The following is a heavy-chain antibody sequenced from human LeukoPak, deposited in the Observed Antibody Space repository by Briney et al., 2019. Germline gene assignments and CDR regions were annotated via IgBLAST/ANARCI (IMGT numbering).Heavy chain of an antibody. D-gene: IGHD2-2*01. Sequence: GGSLRLSCAASGFTFSSYTMNWIRQAPGKGLEWVSYITSSSTYTNYADSVKGRFTISRDNAKNSLYLQMNNLRAEDTAVYYCARLKAGCSSTSCYSNWYFDLWGRGTLVTVSS. J-gene: IGHJ2*01. V-gene: IGHV3-21*05. CDR2: ITSSSTYT. CDR3: ARLKAGCSSTSCYSNWYFDL. CDR1: GFTFSSYT.